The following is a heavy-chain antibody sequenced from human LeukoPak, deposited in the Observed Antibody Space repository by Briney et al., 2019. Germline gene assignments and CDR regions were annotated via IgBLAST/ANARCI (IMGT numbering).Heavy chain of an antibody. D-gene: IGHD6-13*01. V-gene: IGHV4-38-2*01. Sequence: SETLSLTCAVPGYSISSGYYWGWIRQPPGKGLEWIGSIYHSGSTYYNPSLKSRVTISVDTSKNQFSLKLSSVTAADTAVYYCITSLAAAGSGSLDAFDIWGQGTMVTVSS. CDR3: ITSLAAAGSGSLDAFDI. CDR1: GYSISSGYY. J-gene: IGHJ3*02. CDR2: IYHSGST.